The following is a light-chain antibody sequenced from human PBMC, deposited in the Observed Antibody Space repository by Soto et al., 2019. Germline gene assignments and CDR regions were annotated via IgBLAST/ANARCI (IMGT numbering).Light chain of an antibody. J-gene: IGKJ4*01. CDR1: QSVSSSS. CDR2: GAS. CDR3: QQYGSSPFT. Sequence: EIVLTQSPGTLSLSPGERATLSCRASQSVSSSSLAWYQQKPGEAPRLLIHGASSRAAGTPDRFSGSGSGTDVTLTMSRLEPEDFAVYYWQQYGSSPFTFGGGTKVEIK. V-gene: IGKV3-20*01.